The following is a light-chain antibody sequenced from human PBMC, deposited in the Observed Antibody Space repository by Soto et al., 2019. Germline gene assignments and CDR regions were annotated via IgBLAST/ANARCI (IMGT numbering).Light chain of an antibody. CDR1: QSISSW. Sequence: DIQMTQSPSTLSASVGDRVTITCRASQSISSWLAWYQQKPGKAPKLLIYDACSLESGVPSRFSGSGSRTECSLSISSLQPDDFATYYCQQYNSYSWTFGKGTTV. CDR2: DAC. J-gene: IGKJ1*01. V-gene: IGKV1-5*01. CDR3: QQYNSYSWT.